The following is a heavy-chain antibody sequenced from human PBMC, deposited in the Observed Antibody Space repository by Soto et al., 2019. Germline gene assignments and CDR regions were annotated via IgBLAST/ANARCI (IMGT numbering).Heavy chain of an antibody. CDR2: ISGTSDAA. J-gene: IGHJ4*02. CDR3: AKAREWGSGYYLFDY. CDR1: GFPFSTSA. D-gene: IGHD3-22*01. V-gene: IGHV3-23*01. Sequence: EVQLLESGGGLVQPGGSLRLSCAASGFPFSTSAMNWARQAPGKGLEWVSIISGTSDAAYYAESVKGRFTSSRDNSKNTLYLQMNSLRAEDTAVYYCAKAREWGSGYYLFDYWGQGTLVTVSS.